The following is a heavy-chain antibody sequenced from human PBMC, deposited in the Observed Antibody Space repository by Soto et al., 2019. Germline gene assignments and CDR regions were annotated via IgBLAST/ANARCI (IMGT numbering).Heavy chain of an antibody. V-gene: IGHV1-8*01. D-gene: IGHD5-12*01. CDR1: GYTFTSYD. J-gene: IGHJ6*03. CDR3: ARAIGGYHYYYYYYMDV. CDR2: MNPNSGNT. Sequence: GASVKVSCKASGYTFTSYDINWVRQATGQGLEWMGWMNPNSGNTGYAQKFQGRVTMTRNTSISTAYMELSSLRSEDTAVYYCARAIGGYHYYYYYYMDVWGKGTTVTVSS.